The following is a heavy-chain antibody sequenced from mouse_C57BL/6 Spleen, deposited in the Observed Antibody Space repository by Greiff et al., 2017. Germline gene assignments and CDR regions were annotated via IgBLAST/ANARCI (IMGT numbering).Heavy chain of an antibody. CDR3: ARGAELGRAMDY. J-gene: IGHJ4*01. CDR1: GYTFTSYW. V-gene: IGHV1-61*01. Sequence: VQLQQPGAELVRPGSSVKLSCKASGYTFTSYWMDWVKQRPGQGLEWIGNIYPSDSETNYNQKFKDKATLTVDKSSSTAYMQLSSRTSEDSAVYYCARGAELGRAMDYWGQGTSVTVSS. CDR2: IYPSDSET. D-gene: IGHD4-1*01.